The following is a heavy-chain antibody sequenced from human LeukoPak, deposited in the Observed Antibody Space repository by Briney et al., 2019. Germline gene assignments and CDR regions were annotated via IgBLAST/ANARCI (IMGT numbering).Heavy chain of an antibody. CDR3: ARQPGAGWFDP. Sequence: GESLKISCKGSGYSFTSYWVVWVRQMPGKGLEWMGVIYPADSDTRYSPSFQGQVTISADKSISTVYLQWGSLKASDTAMYYCARQPGAGWFDPWGQGTLVTVSS. CDR2: IYPADSDT. J-gene: IGHJ5*02. D-gene: IGHD3-10*01. CDR1: GYSFTSYW. V-gene: IGHV5-51*01.